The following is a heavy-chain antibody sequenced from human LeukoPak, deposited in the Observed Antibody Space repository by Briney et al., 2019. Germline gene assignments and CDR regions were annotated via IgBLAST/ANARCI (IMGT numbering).Heavy chain of an antibody. Sequence: GGSLRLSCAASGFIFDDYGMSWVRQAPGKGLEWVAFIRYNGNNQYYADSVKGRFTISRDNSKNTLYLQMNSLKGDDTAVYYCAKDSAFYYIDVWGKGTTVIISS. CDR1: GFIFDDYG. CDR3: AKDSAFYYIDV. J-gene: IGHJ6*03. V-gene: IGHV3-30*02. D-gene: IGHD3-10*01. CDR2: IRYNGNNQ.